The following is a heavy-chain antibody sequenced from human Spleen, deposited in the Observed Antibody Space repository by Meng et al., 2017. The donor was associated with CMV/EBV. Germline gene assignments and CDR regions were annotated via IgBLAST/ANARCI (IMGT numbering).Heavy chain of an antibody. CDR3: ARGRGSYYGNDY. CDR2: MSPNNGDT. D-gene: IGHD1-26*01. CDR1: GYTFIGYD. J-gene: IGHJ4*02. Sequence: ASVKVSCKASGYTFIGYDVNWVRQATGQGLEWMGWMSPNNGDTDYSQKFRGRVTMTRDTSISTAYMELNSLRSEDTAVYYCARGRGSYYGNDYWGQGTLVTVSS. V-gene: IGHV1-8*01.